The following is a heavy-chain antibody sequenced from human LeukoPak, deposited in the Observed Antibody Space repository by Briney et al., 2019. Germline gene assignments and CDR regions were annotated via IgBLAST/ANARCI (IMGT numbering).Heavy chain of an antibody. CDR2: LSGYNGDT. V-gene: IGHV1-18*01. CDR3: ATDRTAHLLSLYYMDV. CDR1: NYRFTSYG. J-gene: IGHJ6*03. Sequence: ASGKVSCKAANYRFTSYGISWVRQAPGQGLEWMGRLSGYNGDTIYAQKFQGRLTMTTDTSTSTAYMELRSLRSDDTAVYYCATDRTAHLLSLYYMDVWGEGTVVTVSS. D-gene: IGHD3-22*01.